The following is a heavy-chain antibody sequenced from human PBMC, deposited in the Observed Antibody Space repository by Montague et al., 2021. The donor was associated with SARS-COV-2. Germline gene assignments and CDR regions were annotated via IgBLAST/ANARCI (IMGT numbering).Heavy chain of an antibody. J-gene: IGHJ4*02. CDR2: IYYTGSA. CDR1: GGSISPYY. D-gene: IGHD1-26*01. CDR3: ARVGWDLRVGDYYFDY. Sequence: SETLSLTCTVSGGSISPYYWSWIRQPPGKGLEWIGNIYYTGSANYNSSLKSRPTISVDTSENQFSLKVTSVTPADTAVYYCARVGWDLRVGDYYFDYWGQGTLVTVSS. V-gene: IGHV4-59*01.